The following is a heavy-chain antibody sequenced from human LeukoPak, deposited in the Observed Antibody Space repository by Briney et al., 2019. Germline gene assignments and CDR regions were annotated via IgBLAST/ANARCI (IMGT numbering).Heavy chain of an antibody. J-gene: IGHJ4*02. V-gene: IGHV1-2*04. CDR2: INPNSGGT. Sequence: ASVKVSCKASGYTFTGYYMHWVRQAPGQGLEWMGWINPNSGGTNYAQKFQGWVTMTRDTSISTAYMELSRLRSDDTAVYYCARDKGVLWFGELLPSVLFDYWGQGTLVTVSS. D-gene: IGHD3-10*01. CDR1: GYTFTGYY. CDR3: ARDKGVLWFGELLPSVLFDY.